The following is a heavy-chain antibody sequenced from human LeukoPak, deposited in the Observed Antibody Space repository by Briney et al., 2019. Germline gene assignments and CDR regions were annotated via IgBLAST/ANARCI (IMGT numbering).Heavy chain of an antibody. CDR2: ISGSGGST. J-gene: IGHJ5*02. V-gene: IGHV3-23*01. Sequence: GGSLRLSCAASGFTFSSYAMGWVRQAPGKGLEWVSAISGSGGSTYYADSVKGRFTISRDNSKNTLYLQMNSLTAEDTAVYYCAKATARPTPNWFDPWGQGTLVTVSS. CDR3: AKATARPTPNWFDP. D-gene: IGHD6-6*01. CDR1: GFTFSSYA.